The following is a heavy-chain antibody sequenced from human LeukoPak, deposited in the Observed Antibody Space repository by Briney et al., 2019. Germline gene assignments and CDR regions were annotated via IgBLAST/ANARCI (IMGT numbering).Heavy chain of an antibody. J-gene: IGHJ6*03. CDR2: IYYSGST. CDR1: GGSISSYY. D-gene: IGHD3-16*01. CDR3: AREGGDYYYYYMDV. Sequence: SETLSLTCTVSGGSISSYYWSWIRQPPGKGLEWIGYIYYSGSTNYNPSLKSRVTISVDTSKNQFSLKLSSVTAADTAVYYCAREGGDYYYYYMDVWGKGTTVTISS. V-gene: IGHV4-59*01.